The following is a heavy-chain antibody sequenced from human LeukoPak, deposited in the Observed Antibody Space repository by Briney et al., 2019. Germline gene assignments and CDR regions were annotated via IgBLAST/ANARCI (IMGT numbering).Heavy chain of an antibody. CDR2: IYYSGST. V-gene: IGHV4-39*01. J-gene: IGHJ4*02. Sequence: PSETLSLTCTVSGGSISSSSYYWGWIRQPPGKGLEWIGSIYYSGSTYYNPSLKSRVTISVDTSKNQFSLKLSSVTAADMAVYYCALASPGYFDYWGQGTLVTVSS. CDR3: ALASPGYFDY. CDR1: GGSISSSSYY.